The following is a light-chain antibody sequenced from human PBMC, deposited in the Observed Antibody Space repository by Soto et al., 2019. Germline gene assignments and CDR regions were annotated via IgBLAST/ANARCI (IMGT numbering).Light chain of an antibody. CDR3: QQRSPWPRT. J-gene: IGKJ2*01. Sequence: EIVLTQSPATLSLSPGERATLSCRASQSVNTYLAWYQHKPGQAPRLLIYDASKRAAGIPARLSGSGSGTDFTLTISSLEPEDFAVYYCQQRSPWPRTFGQGTKLEIK. V-gene: IGKV3-11*01. CDR1: QSVNTY. CDR2: DAS.